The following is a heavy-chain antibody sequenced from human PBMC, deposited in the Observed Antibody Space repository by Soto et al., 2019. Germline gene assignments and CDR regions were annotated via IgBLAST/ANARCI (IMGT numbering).Heavy chain of an antibody. Sequence: VQLLESGGDLVQPGGSLRLSCVASGFILNNYAMSWVRQAPGKGLEWVSTIGGTEGDSDGVPWYEDSVKGRFTISRDSSANTLFLHMDNLSAEDSALYYCVKRGRNWGAFDFWGQGTTVVVSS. V-gene: IGHV3-23*01. D-gene: IGHD7-27*01. J-gene: IGHJ3*01. CDR2: IGGTEGDSDGVP. CDR3: VKRGRNWGAFDF. CDR1: GFILNNYA.